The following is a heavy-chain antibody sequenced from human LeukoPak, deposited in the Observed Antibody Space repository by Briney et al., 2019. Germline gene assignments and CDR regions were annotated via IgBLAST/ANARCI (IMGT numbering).Heavy chain of an antibody. D-gene: IGHD2-2*01. CDR2: INPNSGGT. V-gene: IGHV1-2*02. CDR3: ARDSIVVVPAAIYYYYGMDV. J-gene: IGHJ6*02. CDR1: GYTFTGYY. Sequence: ASVKVSCKASGYTFTGYYMHRVRQAPGQGLEWMGWINPNSGGTNYAQKFQGRVTMTRDTSISTAYMELSRLRSDDTAVYYCARDSIVVVPAAIYYYYGMDVWGQGTTVTVSS.